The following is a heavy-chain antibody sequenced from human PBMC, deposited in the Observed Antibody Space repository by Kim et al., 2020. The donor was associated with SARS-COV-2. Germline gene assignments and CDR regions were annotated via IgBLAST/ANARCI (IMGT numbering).Heavy chain of an antibody. CDR2: IHYSGST. Sequence: SETLSLTCTVSGYSINSGYYWGWIRQPPGKGLEWIASIHYSGSTYYNPSLRSRVTMSQDRSKNQFSLKLTSVTAADTAVYYCARAHSDFWAGYCGMVGAYWGQGTLVTVSS. D-gene: IGHD3-3*01. CDR1: GYSINSGYY. CDR3: ARAHSDFWAGYCGMVGAY. J-gene: IGHJ4*02. V-gene: IGHV4-38-2*02.